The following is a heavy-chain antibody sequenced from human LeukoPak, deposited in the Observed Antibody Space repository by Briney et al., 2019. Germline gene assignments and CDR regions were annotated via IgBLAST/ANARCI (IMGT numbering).Heavy chain of an antibody. Sequence: GGFLRLSCEASGLTFYGYWMHWFRQLPGRGLVWVSEINGAGNKKNYADSVRGRFTVSRDNAKDTVYLQMDSLRVEDTAVYYCARGTVGAPGIDYWGQGTLVSVSS. CDR2: INGAGNKK. V-gene: IGHV3-74*01. J-gene: IGHJ4*02. CDR1: GLTFYGYW. CDR3: ARGTVGAPGIDY. D-gene: IGHD6-13*01.